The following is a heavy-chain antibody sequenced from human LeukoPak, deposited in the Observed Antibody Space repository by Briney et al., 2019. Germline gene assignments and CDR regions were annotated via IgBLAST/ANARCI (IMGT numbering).Heavy chain of an antibody. D-gene: IGHD2-2*01. CDR1: GYTFTSYD. V-gene: IGHV1-8*01. Sequence: ASVKVSCKASGYTFTSYDINWVRQATGQGLEWMGWMNPNSGNTGYAQKFQGRVTMTRNTSISTAYMELSSLRSEYTAVYYCARGGVPAATNWFDPWGQGTLVTVSS. J-gene: IGHJ5*02. CDR2: MNPNSGNT. CDR3: ARGGVPAATNWFDP.